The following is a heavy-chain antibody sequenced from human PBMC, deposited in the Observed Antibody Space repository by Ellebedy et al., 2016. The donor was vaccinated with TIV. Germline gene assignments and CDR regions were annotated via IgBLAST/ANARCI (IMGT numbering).Heavy chain of an antibody. CDR2: IYSRGYT. CDR1: GGSISPYY. V-gene: IGHV4-4*07. CDR3: ARGTGGYGDWYLDR. Sequence: SETLSLTCTVSGGSISPYYWNWIRQPAGKGLEWIGRIYSRGYTNFNPSLESRVTMSIDTSKNQFSLKLRSVTAGDTAVYFCARGTGGYGDWYLDRWGRGTLVSVSS. J-gene: IGHJ2*01. D-gene: IGHD5-12*01.